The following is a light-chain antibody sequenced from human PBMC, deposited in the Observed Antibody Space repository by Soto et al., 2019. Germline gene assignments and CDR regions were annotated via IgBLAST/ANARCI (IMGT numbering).Light chain of an antibody. Sequence: DIQMTQSPSTLSASVGDRVTITCRASQTISSWLAWYQQKPGKAPKLLIYKASTLESGVPSRFSGGESGTEFTLTISSLQPDDFAPYYCQQYNSYSPYTFGQGTKLEIK. CDR2: KAS. J-gene: IGKJ2*01. CDR1: QTISSW. V-gene: IGKV1-5*03. CDR3: QQYNSYSPYT.